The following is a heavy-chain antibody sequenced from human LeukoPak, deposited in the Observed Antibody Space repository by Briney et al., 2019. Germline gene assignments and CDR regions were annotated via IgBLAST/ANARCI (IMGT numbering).Heavy chain of an antibody. CDR1: GFPVSSNY. D-gene: IGHD1-1*01. CDR3: ARNNDLFNAAFDI. Sequence: PGGSLRLSCAASGFPVSSNYMSWVRQAPGKGLEWVSITYSDVNTKYADSVKGRFTIASDNSKKTLSIQIHSLRAADRDVYYCARNNDLFNAAFDIWGQGTLVTVSS. J-gene: IGHJ3*02. CDR2: TYSDVNT. V-gene: IGHV3-53*01.